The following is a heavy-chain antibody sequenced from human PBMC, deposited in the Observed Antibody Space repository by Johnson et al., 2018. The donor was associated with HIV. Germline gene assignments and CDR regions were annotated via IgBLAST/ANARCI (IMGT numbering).Heavy chain of an antibody. CDR3: ARDLPSTMIVVVIQPRDAFDI. Sequence: QVQLVESGGGVVQPGRSLKLSCAASGFPFSSYAMHWVRQAPGKGLEWVAVISYDGSNKYYADSVQGRFTISSANPKKPLYLQMNSTRAEDTAVYYCARDLPSTMIVVVIQPRDAFDIWGQGTMVTVSS. V-gene: IGHV3-30-3*01. D-gene: IGHD3-22*01. CDR2: ISYDGSNK. CDR1: GFPFSSYA. J-gene: IGHJ3*02.